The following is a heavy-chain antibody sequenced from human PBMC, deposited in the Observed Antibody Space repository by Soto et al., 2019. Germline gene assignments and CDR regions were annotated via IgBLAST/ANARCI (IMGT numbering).Heavy chain of an antibody. V-gene: IGHV4-34*01. CDR2: INHSGST. Sequence: SETLSLTCAVYGGSFSGYYWSWIRQPPGKGLEWIGEINHSGSTNYNPSLKSRVTISVDTSKNQFSLKLSSVTATDTAVYYCARGPNIVLMVYAALDYWGQGTLVTVSS. D-gene: IGHD2-8*01. J-gene: IGHJ4*02. CDR1: GGSFSGYY. CDR3: ARGPNIVLMVYAALDY.